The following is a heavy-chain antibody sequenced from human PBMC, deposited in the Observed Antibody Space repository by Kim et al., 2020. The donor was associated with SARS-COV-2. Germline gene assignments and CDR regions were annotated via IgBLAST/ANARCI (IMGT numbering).Heavy chain of an antibody. J-gene: IGHJ4*02. D-gene: IGHD5-18*01. CDR3: VKEDTAMATGEDY. V-gene: IGHV3-23*01. Sequence: YADSVKGRFTISRDNSKNTLYLQMNSLRAEDTAVYYCVKEDTAMATGEDYWGQGTLVTVSS.